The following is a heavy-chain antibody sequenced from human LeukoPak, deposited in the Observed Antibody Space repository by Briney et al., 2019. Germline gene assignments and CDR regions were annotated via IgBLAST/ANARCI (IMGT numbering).Heavy chain of an antibody. CDR2: MSGSGGRT. D-gene: IGHD1-1*01. Sequence: GGSLRLSCAASGFTFSSYAMTWVRQAPGKGLEWVSGMSGSGGRTYYADSVKGRFTISRDNSKNTLYLQMNSLRAEDTAMYYCAEDQQLQPFHYWGQGTLVTVSS. V-gene: IGHV3-23*01. J-gene: IGHJ4*02. CDR3: AEDQQLQPFHY. CDR1: GFTFSSYA.